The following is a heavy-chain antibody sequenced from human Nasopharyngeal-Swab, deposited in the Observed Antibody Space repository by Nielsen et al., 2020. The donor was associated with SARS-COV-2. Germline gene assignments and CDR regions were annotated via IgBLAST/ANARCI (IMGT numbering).Heavy chain of an antibody. V-gene: IGHV4-30-4*01. CDR1: GGSISSGDYY. CDR2: IYYSGST. J-gene: IGHJ6*03. CDR3: ARVYYYYYYMDV. Sequence: LRLSCTGSGGSISSGDYYWSWIRQPPGKGLEWIGYIYYSGSTYYNPSLKSRVTISVDTSKNQFSLKLSSVTAADTAVYYCARVYYYYYYMDVWGKGTTVTVSS.